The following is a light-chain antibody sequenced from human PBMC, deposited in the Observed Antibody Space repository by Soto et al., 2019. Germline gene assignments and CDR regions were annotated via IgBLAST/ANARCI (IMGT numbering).Light chain of an antibody. V-gene: IGLV2-23*01. Sequence: QSALTQPASVSGSPGQSITISCTGNSSDVGSYNLVSWYQQHPGKAPKPMIYEGSKRPSGVSNRFSGSKSGNTASLTISGLQAEDEADYYCCSYAGSSTAVFGGGTKVTVL. CDR2: EGS. J-gene: IGLJ2*01. CDR3: CSYAGSSTAV. CDR1: SSDVGSYNL.